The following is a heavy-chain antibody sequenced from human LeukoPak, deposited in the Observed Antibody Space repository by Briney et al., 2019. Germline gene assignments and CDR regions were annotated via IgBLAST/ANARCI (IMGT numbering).Heavy chain of an antibody. CDR3: AKGSRVEQPHFDY. J-gene: IGHJ4*02. V-gene: IGHV3-30*02. CDR2: IRYDGSNK. D-gene: IGHD1-26*01. CDR1: GFTFSSYG. Sequence: GGSLRLSCAASGFTFSSYGMHWVRQAPGKGLEWVAFIRYDGSNKYYADSVKGRFTISRDNSKNTLYLQMNSLRAEDTAVYYCAKGSRVEQPHFDYWGQGTLVTASS.